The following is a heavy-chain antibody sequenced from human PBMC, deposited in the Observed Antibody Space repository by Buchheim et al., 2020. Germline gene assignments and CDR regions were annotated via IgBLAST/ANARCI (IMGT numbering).Heavy chain of an antibody. V-gene: IGHV3-48*01. CDR1: GFTFSTYS. J-gene: IGHJ4*02. CDR3: ARDGVPDFGGYYFDY. Sequence: EVQLVESGGGLVQPGGSLRLSCAASGFTFSTYSMNWVRQAPGKGLEWVSYISSISSTIYYADSVKGRLTISRDNVQNSLYLQMNSLRAEDTAVYYCARDGVPDFGGYYFDYWGQGTL. D-gene: IGHD3-16*01. CDR2: ISSISSTI.